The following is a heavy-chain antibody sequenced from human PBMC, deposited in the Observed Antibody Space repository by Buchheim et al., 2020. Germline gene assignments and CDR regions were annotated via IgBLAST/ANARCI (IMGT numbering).Heavy chain of an antibody. Sequence: VHLLESGGGLVQPGESLRLSCAASGFTFNTYTMGWVRQAPGKGLEWVAVISYDGSNKYYADSVKGRFTISRDNSMNTLYLQMNSLRAEDTAVYYCARDPPSSGWSLDYWGQGTL. CDR3: ARDPPSSGWSLDY. V-gene: IGHV3-30-3*01. CDR1: GFTFNTYT. D-gene: IGHD6-19*01. CDR2: ISYDGSNK. J-gene: IGHJ4*02.